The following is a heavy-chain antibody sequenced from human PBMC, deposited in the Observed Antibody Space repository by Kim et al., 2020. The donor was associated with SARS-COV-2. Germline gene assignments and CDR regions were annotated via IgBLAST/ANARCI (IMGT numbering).Heavy chain of an antibody. CDR3: TRDSSGWELQFDY. D-gene: IGHD6-19*01. V-gene: IGHV3-49*02. J-gene: IGHJ4*02. Sequence: YAASGKGRFTISRDDSKSIAYLQMNSLKTEDTAVYYCTRDSSGWELQFDYWGQGTLVTVSS.